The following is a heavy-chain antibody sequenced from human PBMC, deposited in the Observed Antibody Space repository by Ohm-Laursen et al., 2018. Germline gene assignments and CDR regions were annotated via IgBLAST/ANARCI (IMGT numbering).Heavy chain of an antibody. J-gene: IGHJ6*02. CDR2: IYSGGNT. V-gene: IGHV3-66*01. D-gene: IGHD5-24*01. Sequence: SLRLSCAASGFSFNDYGMHWVRQAPGKGLEWVSVIYSGGNTYYADSAKGRFTISRDNSKNTLYLQMNSLRAEDTAVYYCARDPYNMDVWGQGTTVTVSS. CDR1: GFSFNDYG. CDR3: ARDPYNMDV.